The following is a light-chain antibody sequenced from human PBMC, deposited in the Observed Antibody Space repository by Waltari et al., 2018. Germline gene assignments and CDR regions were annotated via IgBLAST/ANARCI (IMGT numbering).Light chain of an antibody. J-gene: IGLJ3*02. Sequence: QSALTQPASVSGSPGQSITISCTGTNNDIGSFNLVSWYQQFPDKAPKLIIYQATNRPSGVSRRFAGSKSGNTASLTSSGLQAEDQADYFCCAYSITSPVVFGGGTKVTVL. CDR3: CAYSITSPVV. CDR2: QAT. CDR1: NNDIGSFNL. V-gene: IGLV2-23*01.